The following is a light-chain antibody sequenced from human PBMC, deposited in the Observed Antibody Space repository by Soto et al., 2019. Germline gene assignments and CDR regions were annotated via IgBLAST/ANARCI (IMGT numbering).Light chain of an antibody. Sequence: DVQMTQSPSTLSASVGDSVTITCRASLRIAASLAWYQLKPGEAPKLLIYDVSNLESGVPSRFSGSGSGTEFSLTIRSLHPDDFATYYCQQYDYSRTFGQGTKVEIK. J-gene: IGKJ1*01. V-gene: IGKV1-5*01. CDR3: QQYDYSRT. CDR1: LRIAAS. CDR2: DVS.